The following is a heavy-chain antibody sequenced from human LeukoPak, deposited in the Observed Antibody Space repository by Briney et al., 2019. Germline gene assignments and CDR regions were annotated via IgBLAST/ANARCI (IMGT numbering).Heavy chain of an antibody. V-gene: IGHV4-59*01. J-gene: IGHJ4*02. CDR2: IYYTGST. Sequence: PSETLSLTCTVSGGSISSYYWSWIREPPGKGLEWIGYIYYTGSTNYNPSLKSRVTISVDTSKNQFSLKLSSVTAADTAVYYCARGNSGSYYGFDYWGQGTLVTVSS. D-gene: IGHD1-26*01. CDR1: GGSISSYY. CDR3: ARGNSGSYYGFDY.